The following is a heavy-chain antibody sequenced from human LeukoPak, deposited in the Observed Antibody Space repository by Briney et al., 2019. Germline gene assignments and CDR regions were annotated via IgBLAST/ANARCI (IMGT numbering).Heavy chain of an antibody. CDR3: ARGGWSLDY. V-gene: IGHV4-59*01. Sequence: SETLSLTCTVSGGSISNYYWSWIRQPPGKGLEWIGYIYYTGSTNYNPSLESRVTISVDTSKDQFSLKLTSVTAADTAVYYCARGGWSLDYWGQGTLVTVSS. D-gene: IGHD6-19*01. CDR2: IYYTGST. J-gene: IGHJ4*02. CDR1: GGSISNYY.